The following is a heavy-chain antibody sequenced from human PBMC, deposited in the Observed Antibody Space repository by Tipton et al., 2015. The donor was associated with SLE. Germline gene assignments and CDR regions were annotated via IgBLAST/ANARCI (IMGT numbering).Heavy chain of an antibody. Sequence: QLVQSGAEVKKPGSSVKVSCKASGGTFSSYAISWVRQAPGQGLEWMGWISAYNGNTNYAQKLQGRVTMTTDTSTSTAYMELRSLRSDDTAVYYCARELPTIFGAQNNWFDPWGQGTLVTVSS. CDR1: GGTFSSYA. CDR3: ARELPTIFGAQNNWFDP. CDR2: ISAYNGNT. V-gene: IGHV1-18*01. D-gene: IGHD3-3*01. J-gene: IGHJ5*02.